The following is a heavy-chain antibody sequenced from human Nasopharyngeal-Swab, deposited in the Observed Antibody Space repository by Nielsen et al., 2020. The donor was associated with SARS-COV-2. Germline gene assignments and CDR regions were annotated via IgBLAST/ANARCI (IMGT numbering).Heavy chain of an antibody. J-gene: IGHJ4*02. CDR3: TAQERYGYGFLYFDY. Sequence: GESLKISCTGSGFNFGDYALSWVRQAPGKGLEWIAVIRTGANGGTTEYAASVAGRFHVSRDDSKTIAYLQMNSLRIEDTAVYYCTAQERYGYGFLYFDYWGRGTLVSVSS. V-gene: IGHV3-49*04. D-gene: IGHD5-18*01. CDR1: GFNFGDYA. CDR2: IRTGANGGTT.